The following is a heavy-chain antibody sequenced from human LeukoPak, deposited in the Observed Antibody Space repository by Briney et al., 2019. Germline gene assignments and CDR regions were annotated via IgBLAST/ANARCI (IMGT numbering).Heavy chain of an antibody. J-gene: IGHJ4*02. D-gene: IGHD2-8*01. V-gene: IGHV1-18*01. CDR3: ARDTLRYCTNGVCSPFDY. CDR1: GYTFTSYG. CDR2: ISAYNGNT. Sequence: ASVKVSCKASGYTFTSYGISWVRQAPGQGLEWMGWISAYNGNTNYTQKLQGRVTMTTDTSTSTAYMELRSLRSDDTAVYYCARDTLRYCTNGVCSPFDYWGQGTLVTVSS.